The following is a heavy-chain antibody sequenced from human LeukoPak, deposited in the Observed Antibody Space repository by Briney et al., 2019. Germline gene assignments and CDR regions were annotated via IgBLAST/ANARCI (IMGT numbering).Heavy chain of an antibody. Sequence: SETLSLTCTVSGGSISSYYWSWIRQPPGKGLEWIGYIYYSGSTNYNPSLKSRVTISVDTSKNQFSLKLSSVTAADTAVYYCARGTRDGYSYGPSYYYYMDVWGKGTTVTVSS. J-gene: IGHJ6*03. D-gene: IGHD5-24*01. CDR3: ARGTRDGYSYGPSYYYYMDV. CDR2: IYYSGST. CDR1: GGSISSYY. V-gene: IGHV4-59*01.